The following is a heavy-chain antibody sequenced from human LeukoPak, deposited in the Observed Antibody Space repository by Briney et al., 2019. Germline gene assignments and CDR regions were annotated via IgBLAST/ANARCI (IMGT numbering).Heavy chain of an antibody. CDR2: INPNSGGT. J-gene: IGHJ5*02. CDR1: GYTFTDYY. D-gene: IGHD2-2*01. V-gene: IGHV1-2*02. CDR3: ARGRFVVVPAATEFEP. Sequence: APVKVCPSASGYTFTDYYMHWVRQAPGQGLEWMGWINPNSGGTNYAQKFQGRVTMTRDTSISTAYMDLSRLRSDDTAVYYCARGRFVVVPAATEFEPWGQGTLVTVSS.